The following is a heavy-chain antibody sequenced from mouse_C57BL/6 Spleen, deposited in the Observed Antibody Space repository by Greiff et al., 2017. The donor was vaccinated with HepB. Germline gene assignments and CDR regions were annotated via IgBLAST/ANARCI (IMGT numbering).Heavy chain of an antibody. CDR2: ISGGGGNT. Sequence: EVKLVESGGGLVKPGGSLKLSCAASGFTFSSYTMSWVRQTPEKRLEWVATISGGGGNTYYPDSVKGRFTISRDNAKNTLYLQMSSLRSEDTALYYCARLWDGFAYWGQGTLVTVSA. J-gene: IGHJ3*01. CDR1: GFTFSSYT. V-gene: IGHV5-9*01. CDR3: ARLWDGFAY. D-gene: IGHD4-1*01.